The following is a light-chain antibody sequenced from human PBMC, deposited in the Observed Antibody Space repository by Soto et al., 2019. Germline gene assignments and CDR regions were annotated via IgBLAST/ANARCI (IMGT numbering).Light chain of an antibody. J-gene: IGLJ2*01. Sequence: QSAQTQPASVSGSPGQSITISCTGTSSDVGGYNYVSWYQQHPGRAPQLMIYDVSNRPSGVSNRFSGSRSGNTASLTISGLQAEDEADYYCSSYATSTTVLFGGGTKLTVL. CDR3: SSYATSTTVL. V-gene: IGLV2-14*03. CDR1: SSDVGGYNY. CDR2: DVS.